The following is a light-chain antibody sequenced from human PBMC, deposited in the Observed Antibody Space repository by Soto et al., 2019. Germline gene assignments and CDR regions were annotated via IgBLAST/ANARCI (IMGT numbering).Light chain of an antibody. CDR2: GAS. V-gene: IGKV3-20*01. CDR3: QQYGCLPYT. J-gene: IGKJ2*01. CDR1: QTISTRF. Sequence: EIVLTQSPGTLSLSPGERATLSCMASQTISTRFVAWYQQKPGQAPRLLIYGASSRATGIPDRFSGSGSGTDFTLTISRLEPEDFALYSCQQYGCLPYTFGQGTTLEIK.